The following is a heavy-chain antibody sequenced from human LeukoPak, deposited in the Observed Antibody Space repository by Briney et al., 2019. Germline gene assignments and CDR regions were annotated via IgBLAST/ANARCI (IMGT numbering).Heavy chain of an antibody. CDR3: ARMRGELVVPDAIFDGMGV. Sequence: GRSLRLSCAASGFTFNDFGMHWVRQAPVKGLEWVAFIWYDGSNKYYADSVKGRFTISRDNSKNTLYLQVNSLRAEDTAVYYCARMRGELVVPDAIFDGMGVWGQGTTVTVSS. CDR2: IWYDGSNK. CDR1: GFTFNDFG. J-gene: IGHJ6*02. V-gene: IGHV3-33*01. D-gene: IGHD2-2*01.